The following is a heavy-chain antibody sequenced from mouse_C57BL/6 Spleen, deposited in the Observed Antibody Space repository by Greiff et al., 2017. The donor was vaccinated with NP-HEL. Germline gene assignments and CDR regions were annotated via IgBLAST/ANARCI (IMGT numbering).Heavy chain of an antibody. V-gene: IGHV1-55*01. CDR2: IYPGSGST. J-gene: IGHJ4*01. Sequence: VQLQQSGAELVKPGASVKMSCKASGYTFTSYWITWVKQRPGQGLEWIGDIYPGSGSTNYNEKFKSKATLTVDTSSSTAYMQLSSLTSEDSAVYYCARGSSPYYYAMDDWGQGTSVTVSS. CDR1: GYTFTSYW. CDR3: ARGSSPYYYAMDD. D-gene: IGHD1-1*01.